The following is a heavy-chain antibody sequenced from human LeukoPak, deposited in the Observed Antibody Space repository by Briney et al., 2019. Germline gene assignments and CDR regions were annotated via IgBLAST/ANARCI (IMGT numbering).Heavy chain of an antibody. D-gene: IGHD3-22*01. CDR1: GGTFSSYA. Sequence: SVKASCKASGGTFSSYAISWVRQAPGQGLEWMGGIIPIFGTANYAQKFQGRVTITADESTSTAYMELSSLRSEDTAVYYCARPDSSFYIDYYYYGMDVWGQGTTVTVSS. J-gene: IGHJ6*02. CDR2: IIPIFGTA. V-gene: IGHV1-69*13. CDR3: ARPDSSFYIDYYYYGMDV.